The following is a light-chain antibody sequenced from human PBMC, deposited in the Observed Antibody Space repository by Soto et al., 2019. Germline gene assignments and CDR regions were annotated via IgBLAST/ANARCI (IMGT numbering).Light chain of an antibody. J-gene: IGKJ5*01. V-gene: IGKV1-39*01. CDR3: QQRNTWPPIT. CDR1: QNIDIY. Sequence: DIQMTQSPSSLSASVGDTVTITFRSSQNIDIYLNWYQQKAGTAPKVLISGASNLQRGVPSRFSGSGSGTDFTLTINNLQPEDFALYYCQQRNTWPPITFGQGTRLEI. CDR2: GAS.